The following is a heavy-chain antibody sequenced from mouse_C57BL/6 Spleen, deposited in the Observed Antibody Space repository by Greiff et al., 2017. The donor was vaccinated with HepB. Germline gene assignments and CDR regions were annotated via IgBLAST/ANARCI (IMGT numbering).Heavy chain of an antibody. CDR3: VRGRDYAMDY. CDR2: IRSKSSNYAT. V-gene: IGHV10-3*01. J-gene: IGHJ4*01. Sequence: DVKLVESGGGLVQPKGSLKLSCAASGFTFNTYAMHWVRQAPGKGLEWVARIRSKSSNYATYYADSVKDRFTISRDDSQSMLYLQMNNLKTEGKAMYYGVRGRDYAMDYWGQGTSVTVSS. CDR1: GFTFNTYA.